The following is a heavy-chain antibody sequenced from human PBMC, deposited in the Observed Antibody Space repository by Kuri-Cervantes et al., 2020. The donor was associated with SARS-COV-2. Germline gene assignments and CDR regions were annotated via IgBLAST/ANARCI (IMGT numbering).Heavy chain of an antibody. V-gene: IGHV4-59*01. J-gene: IGHJ5*02. Sequence: SQTLSLTCAVYGGSFSGYYWSWIRQPPGKGLEWIGYIYYSGSTNYNPSLKSRVTISVDTSKNQFSLKLRYVTAADTAVYYCARAPDYYDFWSGYYRNWLDPWGQGTLVTVSS. CDR3: ARAPDYYDFWSGYYRNWLDP. CDR2: IYYSGST. D-gene: IGHD3-3*01. CDR1: GGSFSGYY.